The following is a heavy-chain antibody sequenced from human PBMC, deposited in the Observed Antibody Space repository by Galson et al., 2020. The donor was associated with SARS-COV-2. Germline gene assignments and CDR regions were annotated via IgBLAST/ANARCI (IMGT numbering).Heavy chain of an antibody. CDR1: GASINSHH. V-gene: IGHV4-59*11. CDR2: ISYNGNT. CDR3: ARVGGSGTSALEAFGI. Sequence: SETLSLTCTVSGASINSHHWAWIRQSPGEGLEWIAYISYNGNTKYNPSLKSRVTISVDTSNNQFSLKVNSVTAADTAVYYCARVGGSGTSALEAFGIGGQGTVVTISS. D-gene: IGHD3-10*01. J-gene: IGHJ3*02.